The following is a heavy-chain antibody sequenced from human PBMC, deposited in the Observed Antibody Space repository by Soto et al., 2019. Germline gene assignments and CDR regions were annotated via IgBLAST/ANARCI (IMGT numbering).Heavy chain of an antibody. CDR1: GGSISSYY. CDR3: ARQQWLVLNAFDI. CDR2: IYYSGST. J-gene: IGHJ3*02. D-gene: IGHD6-19*01. V-gene: IGHV4-59*01. Sequence: QVQLQESGPGLVKPSETLSLTCTVSGGSISSYYWSWIQQPPGKGLEWIGYIYYSGSTNYNPSLKSRVTISVDTSKNQFSLKLSSVTAADTAVYYCARQQWLVLNAFDIWGQGTMVTVSS.